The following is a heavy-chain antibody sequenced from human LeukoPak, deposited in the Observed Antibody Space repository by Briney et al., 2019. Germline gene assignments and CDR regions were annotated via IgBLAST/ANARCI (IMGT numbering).Heavy chain of an antibody. CDR3: ARGDTMIVVDLFDY. J-gene: IGHJ4*02. CDR1: GGSISSYY. CDR2: IYYSGST. D-gene: IGHD3-22*01. Sequence: SETLSLTCTVSGGSISSYYWGWIRQPPGKGLEWVGSIYYSGSTYYNPSLKSRVTISVDTSKNHFSLKLSSVTAADTAVYYCARGDTMIVVDLFDYWGQGTLVTVSS. V-gene: IGHV4-39*02.